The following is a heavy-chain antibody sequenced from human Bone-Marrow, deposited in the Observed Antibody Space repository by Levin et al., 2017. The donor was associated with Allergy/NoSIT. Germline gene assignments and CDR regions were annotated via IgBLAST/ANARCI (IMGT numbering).Heavy chain of an antibody. V-gene: IGHV1-2*02. D-gene: IGHD3-3*01. CDR2: INPNSGGT. Sequence: ASVKVSCKASGYTFTGYYMHWVRQAPGQGLEWMGWINPNSGGTNYAQKFQGRVTMTRDTSISTAYMELSRLRSDDTAVYYCARVGITILGVVPFDYWGQGTLVTVSS. J-gene: IGHJ4*02. CDR1: GYTFTGYY. CDR3: ARVGITILGVVPFDY.